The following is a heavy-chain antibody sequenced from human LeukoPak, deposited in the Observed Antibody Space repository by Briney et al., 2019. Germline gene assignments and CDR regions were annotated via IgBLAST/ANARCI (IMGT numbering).Heavy chain of an antibody. CDR1: GGSSSSSSYY. V-gene: IGHV4-39*01. Sequence: PSETLSLTCTVSGGSSSSSSYYWGWIRQPPGKGLEWIGSIYYSGSTYYNPSLKSRVTISVDTSKNQFSLKLSSVTAADTAVYYCARIAGYCSSTSCRAPEADYYYYMDVWGKGTTVTVSS. D-gene: IGHD2-2*03. CDR2: IYYSGST. J-gene: IGHJ6*03. CDR3: ARIAGYCSSTSCRAPEADYYYYMDV.